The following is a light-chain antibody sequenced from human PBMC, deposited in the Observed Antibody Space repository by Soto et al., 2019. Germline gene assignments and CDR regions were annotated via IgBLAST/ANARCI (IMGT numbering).Light chain of an antibody. CDR3: QQYGRSPPT. Sequence: EIVLTQSPGTLSLSPGERATLSCRASQSVRSNSLAWYQQKPGQAPRLLIYGASTRATGIPDRFCGSGSGTDFTLTITRLEPEDFAVFYCQQYGRSPPTFGGGTNMEIK. V-gene: IGKV3-20*01. CDR1: QSVRSNS. CDR2: GAS. J-gene: IGKJ4*01.